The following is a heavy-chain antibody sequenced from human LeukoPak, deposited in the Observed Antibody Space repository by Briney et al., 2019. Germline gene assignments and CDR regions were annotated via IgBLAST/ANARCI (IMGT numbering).Heavy chain of an antibody. D-gene: IGHD5-24*01. CDR3: ARDGYNFFYYFDY. CDR2: ISSSSSTI. J-gene: IGHJ4*02. Sequence: GGSLRLSCAASGFTFSSYRMTWVRQAPGKGLEWVSYISSSSSTIYYADSVKGRFTISRDNAKNSLYLQMNSLRAEDTAVYYCARDGYNFFYYFDYWGQGTLVTVSS. CDR1: GFTFSSYR. V-gene: IGHV3-48*01.